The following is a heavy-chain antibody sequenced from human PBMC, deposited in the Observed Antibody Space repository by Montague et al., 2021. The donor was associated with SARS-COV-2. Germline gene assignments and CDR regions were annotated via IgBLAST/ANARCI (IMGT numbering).Heavy chain of an antibody. Sequence: SETLSLTCAVYSGSFSDFYWTWIRQSPGKGLEWIGEINHTGSATYNPSLKGRVTLSSDTSKNQFSLKLQSVTPADTAVYYCARGLVTISGVLIFIPAAGHLDVLGQGTSVTVSS. CDR3: ARGLVTISGVLIFIPAAGHLDV. CDR1: SGSFSDFY. CDR2: INHTGSA. J-gene: IGHJ3*01. D-gene: IGHD3-3*01. V-gene: IGHV4-34*01.